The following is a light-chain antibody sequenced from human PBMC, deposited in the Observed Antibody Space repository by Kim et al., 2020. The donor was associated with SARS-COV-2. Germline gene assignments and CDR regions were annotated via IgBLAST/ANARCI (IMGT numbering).Light chain of an antibody. Sequence: VSVAPGKTARITCGGNNIGSKSVHWYQQKPGQAPVLVIYYDSDRPSGIPERFSGSNSGNTATLTISRVEAGDEADYYCQVWDSSSDHSYWVFGGGTQLTVL. V-gene: IGLV3-21*04. CDR2: YDS. J-gene: IGLJ3*02. CDR1: NIGSKS. CDR3: QVWDSSSDHSYWV.